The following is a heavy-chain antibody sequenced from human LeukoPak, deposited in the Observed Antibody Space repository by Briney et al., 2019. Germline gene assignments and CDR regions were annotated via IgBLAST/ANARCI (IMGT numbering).Heavy chain of an antibody. CDR3: ARRYYYDSSGYYNYYYMDV. CDR1: GGSISSYY. Sequence: SETLSLTCTVSGGSISSYYWSWIRQPPGKGLEWIGYIYYSGSTNYNPSLKSRVTISVDTSKNQFSLKLSSVTAADTAVHYCARRYYYDSSGYYNYYYMDVWGKGTTVTVSS. D-gene: IGHD3-22*01. J-gene: IGHJ6*03. V-gene: IGHV4-59*08. CDR2: IYYSGST.